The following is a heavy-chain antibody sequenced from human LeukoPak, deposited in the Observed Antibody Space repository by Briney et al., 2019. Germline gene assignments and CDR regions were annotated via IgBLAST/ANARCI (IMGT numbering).Heavy chain of an antibody. D-gene: IGHD7-27*01. CDR1: GGSISSSSYY. CDR3: ARRVKLGIDWYFDL. V-gene: IGHV4-61*05. J-gene: IGHJ2*01. CDR2: IYYSGST. Sequence: PSETLSLTCTVSGGSISSSSYYWSWIRQPPGKGLEWIGYIYYSGSTNYNPSLKSRVTISVDTSKNQFSLNLSSVTAADTAVYYCARRVKLGIDWYFDLWGRGTLVTVSS.